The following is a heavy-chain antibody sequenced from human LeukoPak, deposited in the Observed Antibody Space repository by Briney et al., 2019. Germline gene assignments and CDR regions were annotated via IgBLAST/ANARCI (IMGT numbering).Heavy chain of an antibody. Sequence: ASVKVSCKASGYTFTGYYMHWVRQAPGQGLEWMGWINPNSGSTNYAQKFQGRVTMTRDTSISTAFMDLSRLRSDDTAVYYCARRGNYGDYFDYWGQGTLVTVSS. V-gene: IGHV1-2*02. CDR3: ARRGNYGDYFDY. D-gene: IGHD4-17*01. CDR1: GYTFTGYY. CDR2: INPNSGST. J-gene: IGHJ4*02.